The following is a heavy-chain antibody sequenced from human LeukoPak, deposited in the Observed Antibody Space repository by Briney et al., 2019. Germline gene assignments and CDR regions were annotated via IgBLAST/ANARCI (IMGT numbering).Heavy chain of an antibody. Sequence: ASVPVSCKACGYTFTSYAMNWVRLAPGHGLEWMGWIYTNTGKSTYAQGFTGRLVFSLDSSVTTAYPQISSLKAEDTAVYYCARGYCSSTSCYGGSYWGQGTLVTVSS. J-gene: IGHJ4*02. D-gene: IGHD2-2*01. CDR3: ARGYCSSTSCYGGSY. V-gene: IGHV7-4-1*02. CDR1: GYTFTSYA. CDR2: IYTNTGKS.